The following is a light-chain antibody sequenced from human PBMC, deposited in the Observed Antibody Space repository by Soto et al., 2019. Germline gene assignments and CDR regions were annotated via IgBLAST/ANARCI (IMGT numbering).Light chain of an antibody. J-gene: IGKJ1*01. V-gene: IGKV1-5*03. CDR1: QTISSG. Sequence: DIQMTQSPSSLSASVGDRVTITCRASQTISSGLAWYHQKPGKAPKLLIYKASTLKSGVPSRFSGSGSGTEFTLTISSLQPDDFATYYCQHYNSYSEAFGQGTKVDIK. CDR3: QHYNSYSEA. CDR2: KAS.